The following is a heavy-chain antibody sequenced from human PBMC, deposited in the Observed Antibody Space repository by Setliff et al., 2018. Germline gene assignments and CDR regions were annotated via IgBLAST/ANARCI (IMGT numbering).Heavy chain of an antibody. D-gene: IGHD5-12*01. CDR1: DGSLSTYY. CDR2: VYYSGTA. CDR3: ARNPDFLQYSFDL. V-gene: IGHV4-59*12. J-gene: IGHJ2*01. Sequence: SETLSLTCTVSDGSLSTYYWSWIRQPPGKGLEFIGYVYYSGTANYSPSLRSRLTISIDTSKSQFSLKLSSMTAADTALYYCARNPDFLQYSFDLWGRGTLVTVSS.